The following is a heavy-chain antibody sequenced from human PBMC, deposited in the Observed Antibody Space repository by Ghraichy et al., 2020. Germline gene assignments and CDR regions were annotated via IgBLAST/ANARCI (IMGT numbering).Heavy chain of an antibody. CDR3: ARVEMATISDAFDI. J-gene: IGHJ3*02. D-gene: IGHD5-24*01. CDR1: GGSFSGYY. Sequence: SETLSPTCAVYGGSFSGYYWSWIRQPPGKGLEWIGEINHSGSTNYNPSLKSRVTISVDTSKNQFSLKLSSVTAADTAVYYCARVEMATISDAFDIWGQGTMVTVSS. V-gene: IGHV4-34*01. CDR2: INHSGST.